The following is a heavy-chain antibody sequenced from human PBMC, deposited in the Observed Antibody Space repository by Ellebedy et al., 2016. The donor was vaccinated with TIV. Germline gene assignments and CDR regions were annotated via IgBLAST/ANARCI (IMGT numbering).Heavy chain of an antibody. CDR2: ISAYNGHT. CDR3: AREAGDVLTGSYTDY. Sequence: AASVKVSCKASGYTFTNYGMSWVRQAPGQGLEWMGWISAYNGHTNYAQKVRGRVTMTTDTSTSTAYMEVRSLRSDDTAVYYCAREAGDVLTGSYTDYWGQGTLVTVSS. V-gene: IGHV1-18*01. J-gene: IGHJ4*02. CDR1: GYTFTNYG. D-gene: IGHD3-9*01.